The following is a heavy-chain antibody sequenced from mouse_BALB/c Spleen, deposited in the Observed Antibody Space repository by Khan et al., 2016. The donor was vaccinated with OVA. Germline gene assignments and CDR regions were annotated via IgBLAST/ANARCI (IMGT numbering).Heavy chain of an antibody. CDR2: ISYDGSN. D-gene: IGHD1-2*01. CDR3: TRDKNYYGYLAY. J-gene: IGHJ3*01. CDR1: GYSITSGYY. V-gene: IGHV3-6*02. Sequence: EVELVESGPGLVKPSQSLSLTCSVTGYSITSGYYWNWIRQFPGNKLEWMGYISYDGSNNYNPSLKNRISITRDTSENQFFLTLNSVTTEDTATYYCTRDKNYYGYLAYGGQGTLVTVSA.